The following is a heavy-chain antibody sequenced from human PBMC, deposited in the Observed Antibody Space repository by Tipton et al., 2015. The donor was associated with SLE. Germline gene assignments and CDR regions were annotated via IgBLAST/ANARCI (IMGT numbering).Heavy chain of an antibody. J-gene: IGHJ4*02. CDR1: GGSISFDY. D-gene: IGHD6-19*01. V-gene: IGHV4-4*07. Sequence: TLSLTCTVSGGSISFDYWSWIRQSAGRGLEWIGRIYSSGDRDYNPSLRSRVTMSIDASQNRVSLRLKSVSAADTAVYYCARDTSLSGHDYWGQGTLVTVSS. CDR2: IYSSGDR. CDR3: ARDTSLSGHDY.